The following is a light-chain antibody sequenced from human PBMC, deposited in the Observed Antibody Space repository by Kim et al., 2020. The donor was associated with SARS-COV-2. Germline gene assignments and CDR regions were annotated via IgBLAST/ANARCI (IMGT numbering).Light chain of an antibody. CDR2: YDS. CDR1: NIGSKR. Sequence: PGKTAWITCGGNNIGSKRVHWYQQMPGQAPILVIYYDSDRPSGIPERFSGSNSGNTATLTISRVEAGDEADYYCQVWDSSGDQKVFGGGTKLTVL. V-gene: IGLV3-21*04. CDR3: QVWDSSGDQKV. J-gene: IGLJ2*01.